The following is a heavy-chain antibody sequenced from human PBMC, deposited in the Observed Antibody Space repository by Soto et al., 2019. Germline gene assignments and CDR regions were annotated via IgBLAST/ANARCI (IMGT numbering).Heavy chain of an antibody. V-gene: IGHV3-11*06. CDR1: GFTFSDYY. Sequence: GGSLRLSCAASGFTFSDYYMSWIRQAPGKGLEWVSYISSSSSYTNYADSVKGRFTISRDNAKNSLYLQMNSLRAEDTAVYYCARAVSSSFYDYWGQGTLVTVSS. CDR3: ARAVSSSFYDY. J-gene: IGHJ4*02. D-gene: IGHD6-6*01. CDR2: ISSSSSYT.